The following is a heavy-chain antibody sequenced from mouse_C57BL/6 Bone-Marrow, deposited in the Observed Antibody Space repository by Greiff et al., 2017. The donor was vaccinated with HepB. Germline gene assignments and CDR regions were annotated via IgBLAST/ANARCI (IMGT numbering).Heavy chain of an antibody. D-gene: IGHD2-5*01. CDR2: ISDGGSYT. Sequence: EVKLVESGGGLVKPGGSLKLSCAASGFTFSSYAMSWVRQTPEKRLEWVATISDGGSYTYYPDNVKGRFTISRDKAKNNLYLQMSHLKSEDTAMYYCAREDYSNLAWFAYWGQGTLVTVSA. V-gene: IGHV5-4*01. CDR1: GFTFSSYA. J-gene: IGHJ3*01. CDR3: AREDYSNLAWFAY.